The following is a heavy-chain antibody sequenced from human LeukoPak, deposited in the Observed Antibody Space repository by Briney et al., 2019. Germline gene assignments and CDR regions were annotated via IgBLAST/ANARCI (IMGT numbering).Heavy chain of an antibody. J-gene: IGHJ4*02. D-gene: IGHD6-13*01. CDR2: ISGSGGSI. V-gene: IGHV3-23*01. Sequence: GGSLRLSCTASRFTFSSYAMSWVRQAPGKGLEWVSAISGSGGSIYYADSVKGRFTISRDNSKNTLYLQMNSLRAEDTAVYYCAKDLFDSSSWYTSPPDYWGQGTLVTVSS. CDR3: AKDLFDSSSWYTSPPDY. CDR1: RFTFSSYA.